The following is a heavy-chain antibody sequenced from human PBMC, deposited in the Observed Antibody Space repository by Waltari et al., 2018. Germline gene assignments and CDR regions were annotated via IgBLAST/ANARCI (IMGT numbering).Heavy chain of an antibody. Sequence: QVQLVESGGGVVQPGRSLRLSCEASGFTFSSYGIHWARRAPDKGLEWVAVIWYDGSNKYYADAVKGRFTISRDNSKNTLYLQINSLRAEDTAVYYCARQHKGILFDAFDIWGQGTMVTVSS. CDR2: IWYDGSNK. CDR3: ARQHKGILFDAFDI. J-gene: IGHJ3*02. D-gene: IGHD2-21*01. V-gene: IGHV3-33*01. CDR1: GFTFSSYG.